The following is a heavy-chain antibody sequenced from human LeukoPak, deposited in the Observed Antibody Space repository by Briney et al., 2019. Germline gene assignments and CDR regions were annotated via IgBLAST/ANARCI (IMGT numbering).Heavy chain of an antibody. CDR2: ISAYNGNT. D-gene: IGHD3-22*01. J-gene: IGHJ5*02. Sequence: GASVKVSCKASGYTFTSYGISWVRQAPGQGLEWMGWISAYNGNTNYAQKLQGRVTMTTDTSTSTAYMELRSPRSDDTAVYYCARGAVPYYDSSGYVTWGQGTLVTVSS. CDR1: GYTFTSYG. V-gene: IGHV1-18*01. CDR3: ARGAVPYYDSSGYVT.